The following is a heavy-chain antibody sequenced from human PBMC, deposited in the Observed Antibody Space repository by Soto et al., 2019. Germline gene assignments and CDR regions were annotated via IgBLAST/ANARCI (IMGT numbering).Heavy chain of an antibody. V-gene: IGHV4-30-4*01. D-gene: IGHD2-21*02. J-gene: IGHJ5*02. CDR2: VYYTGST. CDR3: VRTAREGAVAPHWFDR. Sequence: SETLSLTCTVSGASIRSTDYYWSWIRQAPGKGLEWIGYVYYTGSTYYNPSLMSRLTISVDTSKNRFSLKLTSVTAAETAVYYCVRTAREGAVAPHWFDRWGQGTQVTVSS. CDR1: GASIRSTDYY.